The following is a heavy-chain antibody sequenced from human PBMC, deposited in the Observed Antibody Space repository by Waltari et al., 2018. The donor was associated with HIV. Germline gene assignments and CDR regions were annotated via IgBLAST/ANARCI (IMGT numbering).Heavy chain of an antibody. D-gene: IGHD3-16*01. CDR2: IYTSGST. Sequence: QVQLQESGPGLVKPSETLSLTCTVSGGSISSYYWSWIRQPAGKGLEWIGRIYTSGSTNYNPSLKSRVTMSVDTSKNQFSLKLSSVTAADTAVYYCARDPGGGFASYYYYYGMDVWGQGTTVTVSS. CDR1: GGSISSYY. CDR3: ARDPGGGFASYYYYYGMDV. V-gene: IGHV4-4*07. J-gene: IGHJ6*02.